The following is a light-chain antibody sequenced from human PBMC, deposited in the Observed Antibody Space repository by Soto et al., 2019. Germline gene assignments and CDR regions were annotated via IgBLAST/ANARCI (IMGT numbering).Light chain of an antibody. J-gene: IGLJ1*01. V-gene: IGLV2-14*01. CDR3: CSYTRSINYV. CDR1: SSYFDIYKY. Sequence: QSVLTQPASVSGSPGQSITISCTGTSSYFDIYKYVSWYQQHPVKAPKLLIYQVTNRPSGVSNRFSGSTSGNTASLTISGLQAEDEADYYCCSYTRSINYVFGTGTKLTVI. CDR2: QVT.